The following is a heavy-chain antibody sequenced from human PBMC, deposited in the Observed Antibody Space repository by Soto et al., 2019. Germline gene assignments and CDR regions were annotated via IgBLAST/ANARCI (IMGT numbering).Heavy chain of an antibody. J-gene: IGHJ4*02. V-gene: IGHV3-66*01. D-gene: IGHD1-26*01. CDR3: ARESIVGATNTFDY. CDR2: IYSGGST. Sequence: EVQLVESGGGLVQPGESLRLSCAASGFTVSSNYMSWVRQAPGKGLEWVSIIYSGGSTYYADSVKGRFTISRDNSKNTLYLQMXSXRAEDTAVYYCARESIVGATNTFDYWGQGTLVTVSS. CDR1: GFTVSSNY.